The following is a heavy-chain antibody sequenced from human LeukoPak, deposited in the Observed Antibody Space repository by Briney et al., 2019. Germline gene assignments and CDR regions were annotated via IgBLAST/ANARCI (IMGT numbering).Heavy chain of an antibody. CDR3: AAQKDPRPIDY. CDR1: GYTFIGYY. J-gene: IGHJ4*02. V-gene: IGHV1-2*02. CDR2: DNPASGGT. Sequence: ASVKVSCKASGYTFIGYYMHWVRQAPGQGLEWMGWDNPASGGTKYAEKFQGRVTMTRDTSITTAYMDLGELSSDDSAVYYCAAQKDPRPIDYWGQGTLVTVSS.